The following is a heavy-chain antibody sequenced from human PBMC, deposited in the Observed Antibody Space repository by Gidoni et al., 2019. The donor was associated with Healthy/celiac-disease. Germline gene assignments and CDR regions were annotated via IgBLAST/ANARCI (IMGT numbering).Heavy chain of an antibody. Sequence: EVQPVESGGGLVKPGGSLRLSCAASGFTFSSCSINGVRQAPGKGLEWVSSISSSSSYIYYADSVKGRFTISRDNAKNSLYLQMNSLRAEDTAVYYCARAADYYDSSGYYYGDAFDIWGQGTMVTVSS. J-gene: IGHJ3*02. CDR3: ARAADYYDSSGYYYGDAFDI. CDR1: GFTFSSCS. V-gene: IGHV3-21*01. D-gene: IGHD3-22*01. CDR2: ISSSSSYI.